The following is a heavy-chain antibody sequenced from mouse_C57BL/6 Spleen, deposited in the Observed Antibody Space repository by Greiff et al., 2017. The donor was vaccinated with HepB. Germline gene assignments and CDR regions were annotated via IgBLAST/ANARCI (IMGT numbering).Heavy chain of an antibody. V-gene: IGHV1-15*01. CDR2: IDPETGGT. J-gene: IGHJ2*01. CDR3: TRCDYDRELDY. Sequence: QVQLKQSGAELVRPGASVTLSCKASGYTFTDYEMHWVKQTPVHGLEWIGAIDPETGGTAYNQKFKGKAILTADKSSSTAYMELRSLTSEDSAVYYCTRCDYDRELDYWGQGTTLTVSS. D-gene: IGHD2-4*01. CDR1: GYTFTDYE.